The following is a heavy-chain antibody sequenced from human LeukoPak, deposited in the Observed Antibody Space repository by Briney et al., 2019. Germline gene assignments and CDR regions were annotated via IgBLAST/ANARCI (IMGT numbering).Heavy chain of an antibody. J-gene: IGHJ4*02. CDR2: IKQDGSEK. D-gene: IGHD4-17*01. V-gene: IGHV3-7*01. Sequence: GGSLRLSCAASGFTFSSYWMSWVRQAPGKGLEWVANIKQDGSEKYYVDSAKGRFTISRDNAKNSLYLQMNSLRAEDTAVYYCAREGEDYGDYGDFDYWGQGTLVTVSS. CDR1: GFTFSSYW. CDR3: AREGEDYGDYGDFDY.